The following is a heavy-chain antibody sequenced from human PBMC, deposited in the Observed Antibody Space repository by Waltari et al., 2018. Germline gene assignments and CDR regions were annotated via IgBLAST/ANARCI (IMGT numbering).Heavy chain of an antibody. V-gene: IGHV4-34*01. J-gene: IGHJ3*02. CDR3: ASLSSERAFDI. CDR2: INHSGST. Sequence: QVQLQQWGAGLLKPSETLSLTCAVYGGSLSGYYWSWIRQPPGKGLEWIGEINHSGSTNYNPSLKSRVTISVDTSKNQFSLKLSSVTAADTAVYYCASLSSERAFDIWGQGTMVTVSS. CDR1: GGSLSGYY. D-gene: IGHD6-19*01.